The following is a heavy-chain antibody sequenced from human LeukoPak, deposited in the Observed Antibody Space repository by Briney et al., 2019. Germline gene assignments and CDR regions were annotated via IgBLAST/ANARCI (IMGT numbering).Heavy chain of an antibody. CDR3: AKARTRSENYYDSSGCFDY. CDR2: ISGSGGST. D-gene: IGHD3-22*01. Sequence: GGSLRLSCAASGFTFSSDAMSWVRQAPGKGLEWVSAISGSGGSTYYADSVKGRFTISRGNSKNTLYLQMNSLRAEDTAVYYCAKARTRSENYYDSSGCFDYWGQGTLVTVSS. J-gene: IGHJ4*02. CDR1: GFTFSSDA. V-gene: IGHV3-23*01.